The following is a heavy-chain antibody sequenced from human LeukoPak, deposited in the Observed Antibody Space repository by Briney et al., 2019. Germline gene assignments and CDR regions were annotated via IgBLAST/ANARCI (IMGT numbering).Heavy chain of an antibody. J-gene: IGHJ4*02. CDR3: ARDGSTVTGASFDY. V-gene: IGHV4-39*07. CDR1: GGSISSSSYY. Sequence: SETLSLTCTVSGGSISSSSYYWGWIRQPPGTGLEWIGSIYYSGSTYYNPFLKSRVTISVDTSKNQFSLKLSSVTAADTAVYYYARDGSTVTGASFDYWGQGTLVTVSS. D-gene: IGHD4-17*01. CDR2: IYYSGST.